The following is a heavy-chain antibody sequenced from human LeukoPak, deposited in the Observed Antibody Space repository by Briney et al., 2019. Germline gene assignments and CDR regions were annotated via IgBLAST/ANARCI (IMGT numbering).Heavy chain of an antibody. Sequence: TSETLTLTCTVSGGSISSYYWSWVRQPPGKGLEWIGYISYSGSTNYNPSLNRRVTISVDTSKNQFSLKLSSVSAADTAVYYCARDLYSSSWYYYGMDVWGQGTPVTVSS. J-gene: IGHJ6*02. CDR3: ARDLYSSSWYYYGMDV. V-gene: IGHV4-59*01. CDR1: GGSISSYY. D-gene: IGHD6-13*01. CDR2: ISYSGST.